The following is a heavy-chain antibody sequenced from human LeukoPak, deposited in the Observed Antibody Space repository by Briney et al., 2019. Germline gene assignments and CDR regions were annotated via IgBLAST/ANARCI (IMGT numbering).Heavy chain of an antibody. CDR2: ISSSSTI. CDR3: ATLPYYYDSSGSYYFDY. CDR1: GFTFSSYS. J-gene: IGHJ4*02. V-gene: IGHV3-48*01. D-gene: IGHD3-22*01. Sequence: GRSLRLSCAASGFTFSSYSMNWVRQAPGKGLEWVSYISSSSTIYYADSVKGRFTISRDNSKNTLYLQMNSLRVEDTAVYYCATLPYYYDSSGSYYFDYWGQGTLVTVSS.